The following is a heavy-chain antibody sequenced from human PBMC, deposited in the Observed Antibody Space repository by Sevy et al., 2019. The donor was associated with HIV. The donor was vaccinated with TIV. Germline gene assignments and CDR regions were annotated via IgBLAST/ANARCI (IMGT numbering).Heavy chain of an antibody. J-gene: IGHJ4*02. CDR2: IYYSGST. CDR3: ARDRSYPRFDY. D-gene: IGHD1-26*01. V-gene: IGHV4-61*01. Sequence: SETLSLTCTVSGGSVSSGSYYWSWIRQPPGKGLEWIGYIYYSGSTNYNPSLKSRVTISLDTSKNQFSLKLSSVTAADTAVYYCARDRSYPRFDYWGQGTLVTVSS. CDR1: GGSVSSGSYY.